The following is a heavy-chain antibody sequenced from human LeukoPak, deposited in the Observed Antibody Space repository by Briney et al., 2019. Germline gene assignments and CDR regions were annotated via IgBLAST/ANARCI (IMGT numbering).Heavy chain of an antibody. Sequence: ASVKVSCKASGYTFTSYYMHWVRQAPGQGLEWMGGIIPIFGTANYAQKFQGRVTITADKSTSTAYMGLSSLRSEDTAVYYCARATAGVSSYYYDSSGRPLVYFDYWGQGTLVTVSS. CDR3: ARATAGVSSYYYDSSGRPLVYFDY. CDR2: IIPIFGTA. J-gene: IGHJ4*02. CDR1: GYTFTSYY. V-gene: IGHV1-69*06. D-gene: IGHD3-22*01.